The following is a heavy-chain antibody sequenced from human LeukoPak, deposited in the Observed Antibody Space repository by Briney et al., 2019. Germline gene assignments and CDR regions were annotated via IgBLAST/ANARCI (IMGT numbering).Heavy chain of an antibody. D-gene: IGHD5-18*01. CDR2: ISSNGGST. J-gene: IGHJ4*02. V-gene: IGHV3-64D*09. CDR3: VKARGIQLWLPGDY. CDR1: GFTFSRYA. Sequence: GGSPRLSCSASGFTFSRYAMHWVRQAPGKGLEYVSAISSNGGSTYYGDSVKGRFTISRDNSKNTLYLQMSSLRAEDTAVYYCVKARGIQLWLPGDYWGQGTLVTVSS.